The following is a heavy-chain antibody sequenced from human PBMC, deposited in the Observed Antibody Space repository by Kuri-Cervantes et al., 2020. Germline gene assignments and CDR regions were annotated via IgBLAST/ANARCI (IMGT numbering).Heavy chain of an antibody. V-gene: IGHV3-21*01. Sequence: GGSLRLSCAASGFTFSSYSMNWVRQAPGKGLEWVSSISSSSSYIYYADSVKGRFTISRDNAKNSLYLQMNSLRAGDTAVYYCARGGYCSGGSCYEIDYWGQGTLVTVSS. J-gene: IGHJ4*02. CDR1: GFTFSSYS. CDR2: ISSSSSYI. CDR3: ARGGYCSGGSCYEIDY. D-gene: IGHD2-15*01.